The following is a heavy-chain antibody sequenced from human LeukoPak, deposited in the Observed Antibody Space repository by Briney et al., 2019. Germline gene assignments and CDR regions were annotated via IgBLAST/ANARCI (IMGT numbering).Heavy chain of an antibody. CDR2: INHSGST. J-gene: IGHJ6*03. V-gene: IGHV4-34*01. CDR3: ARDYSNPNYYYYMDV. CDR1: GGSFSGYY. D-gene: IGHD4-11*01. Sequence: SETLSLTCAVYGGSFSGYYWSWIRQPPGKGLEWIGEINHSGSTNYNPSLKSRVTMSVDTSKNQFSLKLSSVTAADTAVYYCARDYSNPNYYYYMDVWGKGTTVTVSS.